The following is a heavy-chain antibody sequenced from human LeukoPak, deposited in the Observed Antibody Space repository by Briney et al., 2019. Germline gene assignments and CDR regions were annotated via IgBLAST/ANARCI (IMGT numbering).Heavy chain of an antibody. CDR2: TIPILGIA. D-gene: IGHD5-18*01. CDR1: GGTFSSYA. CDR3: ARGLAVNSYGYFFDY. J-gene: IGHJ4*02. Sequence: ASVKVSCKASGGTFSSYAISWVRQAPGQGLEWMGRTIPILGIANYAQKFQGRVTITADKSTSTAYMELSSLRSEDTAVYYCARGLAVNSYGYFFDYWGQGTLVTVSS. V-gene: IGHV1-69*04.